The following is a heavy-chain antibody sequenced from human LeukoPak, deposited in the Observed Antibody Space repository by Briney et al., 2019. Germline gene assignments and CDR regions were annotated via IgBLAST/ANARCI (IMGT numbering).Heavy chain of an antibody. D-gene: IGHD1-7*01. CDR2: IYYTGTT. J-gene: IGHJ3*02. V-gene: IGHV4-39*07. CDR1: GGSISSSLYH. Sequence: SETLSLTCTVSGGSISSSLYHWGWIRQSPGKNLEWLGSIYYTGTTHYNPSLKSRVTISVDTSKNQFSLKLSSVTAADTAVYYCARGPVGGTTYNDGDAFDIWGQGTMVTVSS. CDR3: ARGPVGGTTYNDGDAFDI.